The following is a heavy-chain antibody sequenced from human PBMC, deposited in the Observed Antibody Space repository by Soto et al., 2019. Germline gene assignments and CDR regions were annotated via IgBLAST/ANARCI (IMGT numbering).Heavy chain of an antibody. CDR3: ASGRDSSGPDY. CDR1: GFTFSSYS. Sequence: EVQLVESGGGLVKPGGSLRLSCAASGFTFSSYSMNWVRQAPGKGLEWVSSISSSSSYIYYADSVKGRFTISRDNAKNSLYLQMNSLRAEDTAVYYCASGRDSSGPDYWGQGTLVTVSS. D-gene: IGHD6-19*01. V-gene: IGHV3-21*01. CDR2: ISSSSSYI. J-gene: IGHJ4*02.